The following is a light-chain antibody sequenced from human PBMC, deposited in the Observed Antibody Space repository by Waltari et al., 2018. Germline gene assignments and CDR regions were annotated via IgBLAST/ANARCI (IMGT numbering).Light chain of an antibody. CDR2: EVS. Sequence: QSALTQPASVSGSPGQSITISCPGTISDVGGYNYVSWYQQHPGKAPKLMIYEVSNRPSGVSNRFSGSKSGNTASLTISGLQAEDEADYYCSSYTSSRTYVFGTGTKVTVL. J-gene: IGLJ1*01. CDR1: ISDVGGYNY. V-gene: IGLV2-14*01. CDR3: SSYTSSRTYV.